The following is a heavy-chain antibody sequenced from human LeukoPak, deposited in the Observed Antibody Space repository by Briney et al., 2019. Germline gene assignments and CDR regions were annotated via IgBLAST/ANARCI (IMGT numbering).Heavy chain of an antibody. V-gene: IGHV3-43*02. Sequence: PGGSLRISCAASGFRFDDYAMHWVRQVPGRGLEWVSLISGDGVSSFYADSVKGRFTISRDNNNSSLSLQMHRLTTEDTASYYCVREQFSHTSNYFDNWGQGILVTVSS. CDR1: GFRFDDYA. CDR3: VREQFSHTSNYFDN. J-gene: IGHJ4*02. CDR2: ISGDGVSS. D-gene: IGHD5-24*01.